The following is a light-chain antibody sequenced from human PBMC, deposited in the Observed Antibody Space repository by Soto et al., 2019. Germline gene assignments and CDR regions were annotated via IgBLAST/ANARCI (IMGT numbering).Light chain of an antibody. CDR3: QKYNSAPLT. Sequence: DIQMTQSPSSLSASVGDRVTITCRASQSISSYLNWYQQRPGKAPKVLIYGASTLQSGVPSRFSGSGSGTDFTLTISSLQPEDVATYYCQKYNSAPLTFGGGTKVDIK. CDR2: GAS. CDR1: QSISSY. J-gene: IGKJ4*01. V-gene: IGKV1-27*01.